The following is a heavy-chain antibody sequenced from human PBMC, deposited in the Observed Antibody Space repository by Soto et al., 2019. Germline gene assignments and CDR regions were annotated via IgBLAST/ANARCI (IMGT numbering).Heavy chain of an antibody. CDR3: AKDRRAGGNSAFYFDF. Sequence: GGALRLSGAASGFTFSNYARSWVRQDTGKGLEWVSLISATGGGTYYADSVKGRFTISRDNSHNTLYLQVHSLTAEDTAVYYCAKDRRAGGNSAFYFDFWGQGAQVTVSS. CDR1: GFTFSNYA. CDR2: ISATGGGT. V-gene: IGHV3-23*01. D-gene: IGHD3-16*01. J-gene: IGHJ4*02.